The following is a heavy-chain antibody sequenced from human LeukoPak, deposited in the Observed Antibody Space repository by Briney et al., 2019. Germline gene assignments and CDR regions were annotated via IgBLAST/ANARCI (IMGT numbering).Heavy chain of an antibody. J-gene: IGHJ6*02. D-gene: IGHD1-14*01. CDR2: IYSGGST. CDR1: GFTVNSNY. V-gene: IGHV3-66*01. Sequence: GGSLRLSCAPSGFTVNSNYMSWVRQAPGKGLEWVSIIYSGGSTYYADSVKGRFTISRDNSKNTLDLQMNSLRVEDTAVYFCARSKPSDYYYNGMDVWGQGTTVTVSS. CDR3: ARSKPSDYYYNGMDV.